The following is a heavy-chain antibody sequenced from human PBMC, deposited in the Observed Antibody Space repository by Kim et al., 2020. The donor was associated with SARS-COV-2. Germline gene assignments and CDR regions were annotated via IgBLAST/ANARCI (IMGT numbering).Heavy chain of an antibody. CDR1: GYTFTNYG. J-gene: IGHJ4*02. Sequence: ASVKVSCKASGYTFTNYGISWVRQAPGQGLEWMGWISAYNGNTNYAQKLQGRVTMTTDTSTSTAYMELRSLRSDDTAVYYCARDSLKVRGVVVITQPSDYWGQGTLVTVSS. CDR2: ISAYNGNT. V-gene: IGHV1-18*04. CDR3: ARDSLKVRGVVVITQPSDY. D-gene: IGHD3-22*01.